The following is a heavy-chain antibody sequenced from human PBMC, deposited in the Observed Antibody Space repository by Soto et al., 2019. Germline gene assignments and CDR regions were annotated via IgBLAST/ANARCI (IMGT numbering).Heavy chain of an antibody. CDR1: GFTFSSYG. V-gene: IGHV3-33*01. CDR2: IWYDGSNK. CDR3: ARVMITFGGVIVAFDS. Sequence: QVQLVESGGGVVQPGRSLRLSCAASGFTFSSYGMHWVRQAPGKGMEWGAVIWYDGSNKYYADSVKGRFTISRDNSKNTLYLQMNSLRAEDTSVYYCARVMITFGGVIVAFDSWVQGTSVTVSS. J-gene: IGHJ3*02. D-gene: IGHD3-16*01.